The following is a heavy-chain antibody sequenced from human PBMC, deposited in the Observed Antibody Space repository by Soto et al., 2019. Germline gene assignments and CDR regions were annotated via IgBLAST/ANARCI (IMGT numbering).Heavy chain of an antibody. CDR1: GGSISSYY. Sequence: PSETLSLTCTVSGGSISSYYWSWIRQPPGKGLEWIGYIYYSGSTNYNPSLKSRVTISVDTSKNQFSLKLSSVTAADTAVYYCASSLGYWSSTSCYPYYYGMDVWGQGTTVTV. CDR3: ASSLGYWSSTSCYPYYYGMDV. CDR2: IYYSGST. J-gene: IGHJ6*02. D-gene: IGHD2-2*01. V-gene: IGHV4-59*01.